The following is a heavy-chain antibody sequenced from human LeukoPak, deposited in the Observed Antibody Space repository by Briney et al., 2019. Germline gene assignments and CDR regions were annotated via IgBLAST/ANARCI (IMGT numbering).Heavy chain of an antibody. J-gene: IGHJ4*02. CDR3: ARESYGGNSFDY. CDR1: GFTVSSNY. Sequence: GGSLRLSCAASGFTVSSNYMSWVRQAPGKGLEWVSVIYSGGSTYYADSVKGRFTISRDNSENTLYLQMNSLRAEDTAVYYCARESYGGNSFDYWGQGTLVTVSS. V-gene: IGHV3-66*01. D-gene: IGHD4-23*01. CDR2: IYSGGST.